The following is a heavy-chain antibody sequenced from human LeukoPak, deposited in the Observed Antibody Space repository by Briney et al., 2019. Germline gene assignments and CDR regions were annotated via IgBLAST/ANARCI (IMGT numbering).Heavy chain of an antibody. Sequence: SETLSLTCTVSGGSIGRYYWSWIRQPPGKGLEWIGYIYYSGSTYYNPSLKSRVTISVDTSKNQFSLKLSSVTAADTAVYYCARGRGVIITEDYFDYWGQGTLVTVSS. CDR1: GGSIGRYY. CDR2: IYYSGST. V-gene: IGHV4-59*04. D-gene: IGHD3-10*01. CDR3: ARGRGVIITEDYFDY. J-gene: IGHJ4*02.